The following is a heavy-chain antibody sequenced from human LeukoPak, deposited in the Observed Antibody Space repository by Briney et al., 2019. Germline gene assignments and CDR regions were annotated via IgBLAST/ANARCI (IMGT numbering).Heavy chain of an antibody. CDR1: GGTFSSYA. D-gene: IGHD1-26*01. CDR2: IIPIFGTA. J-gene: IGHJ4*02. V-gene: IGHV1-69*06. CDR3: ARVGGSYLGDY. Sequence: GASVKVSCKASGGTFSSYAISWVRQAPGHGLEWIGGIIPIFGTANYAQKFQGRVTITADKSTSTAYMELSSLRSEDTAVYYCARVGGSYLGDYWGQGTLVTVSS.